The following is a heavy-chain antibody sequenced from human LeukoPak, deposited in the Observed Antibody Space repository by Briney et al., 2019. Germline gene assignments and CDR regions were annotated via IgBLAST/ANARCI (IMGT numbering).Heavy chain of an antibody. CDR2: ISSSGGGT. J-gene: IGHJ4*02. V-gene: IGHV3-23*01. D-gene: IGHD1-26*01. CDR1: GFTFSNYA. Sequence: PGGSLRLSCAASGFTFSNYAMSWVRQAPGKGLEWVSSISSSGGGTYYADSMKGRFTISRDNSKNTLSLQMNSLKAEDTAVYYCAKINSGSYTDYWGQGTLVTVSS. CDR3: AKINSGSYTDY.